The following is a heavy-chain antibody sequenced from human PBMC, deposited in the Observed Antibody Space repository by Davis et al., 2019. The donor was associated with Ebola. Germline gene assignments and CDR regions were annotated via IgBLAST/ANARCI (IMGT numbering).Heavy chain of an antibody. D-gene: IGHD1-26*01. Sequence: PGGSLRLSCAASGFTFSSYGMHWVRQAPGKGLEWVAVIWYDGSNKYYADSVKGRFTISRDNAKNSLYLQMNSLRDEDTAVYYCAGVGATPYWGQGTLVTVSS. V-gene: IGHV3-33*01. CDR3: AGVGATPY. J-gene: IGHJ4*02. CDR2: IWYDGSNK. CDR1: GFTFSSYG.